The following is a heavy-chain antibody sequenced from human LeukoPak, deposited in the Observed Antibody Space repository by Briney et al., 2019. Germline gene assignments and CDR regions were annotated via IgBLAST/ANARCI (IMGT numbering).Heavy chain of an antibody. CDR2: IDPSDSYT. CDR3: ARPRGGSGWYFDS. V-gene: IGHV5-10-1*01. CDR1: GYSFTTYW. J-gene: IGHJ4*02. D-gene: IGHD6-19*01. Sequence: GESLKISCKGSGYSFTTYWISWVRQMPGKGLEWMGRIDPSDSYTNYSPSFQGHVTISVDKSISTAYLQWSSLKASDTAMYYCARPRGGSGWYFDSWGQGTLVTVSS.